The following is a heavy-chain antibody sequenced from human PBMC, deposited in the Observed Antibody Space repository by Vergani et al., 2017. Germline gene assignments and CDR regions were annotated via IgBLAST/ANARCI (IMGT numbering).Heavy chain of an antibody. CDR2: LWYDGSNK. J-gene: IGHJ4*02. D-gene: IGHD1-26*01. CDR1: GFTFSSHG. CDR3: ARDLRGLVIDFDY. Sequence: QVQLVESGGGVVQPGRSLRLSCAASGFTFSSHGMHWVRQAPGKGREGVAVLWYDGSNKYYADSVKGRFTMSRDNSKNTLYLQMNSLRAEDTAVYYCARDLRGLVIDFDYWGQGTLVTVSS. V-gene: IGHV3-33*01.